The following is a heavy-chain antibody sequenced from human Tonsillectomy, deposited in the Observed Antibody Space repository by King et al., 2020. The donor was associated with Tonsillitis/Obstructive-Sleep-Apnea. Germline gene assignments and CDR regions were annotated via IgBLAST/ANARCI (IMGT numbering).Heavy chain of an antibody. Sequence: QLVQSGAEVKKPGASVKVSCKASGYTFTGYYMHWVRQAPGQGLEWMGWINPNSGGTNYAQKFQGWVTMTRDTSISTAYMELSRLRSDDTAVYYCARVPGRSTSPSFDYWGQGTLVTVSS. CDR2: INPNSGGT. CDR3: ARVPGRSTSPSFDY. V-gene: IGHV1-2*04. J-gene: IGHJ4*02. CDR1: GYTFTGYY. D-gene: IGHD2-2*01.